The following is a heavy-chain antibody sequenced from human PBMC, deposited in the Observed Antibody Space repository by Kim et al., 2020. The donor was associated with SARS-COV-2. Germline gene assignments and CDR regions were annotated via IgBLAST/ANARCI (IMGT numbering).Heavy chain of an antibody. CDR3: AKGGGGSYWFADY. V-gene: IGHV3-30*18. CDR2: ISYDGSNK. J-gene: IGHJ4*02. D-gene: IGHD1-26*01. CDR1: GFTFSSYG. Sequence: GGSLRLSCAASGFTFSSYGMHWVRQAPGKGLEWVAVISYDGSNKYYADSVKGRFTISRDNSKNTLYLQMNSLRAEDTAVYYCAKGGGGSYWFADYGGQGTLVTVSS.